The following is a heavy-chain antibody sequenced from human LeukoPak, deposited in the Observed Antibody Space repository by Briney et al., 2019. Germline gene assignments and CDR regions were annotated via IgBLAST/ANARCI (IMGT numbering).Heavy chain of an antibody. CDR3: ARTRKSGSYRNDASDI. J-gene: IGHJ3*02. CDR2: ISWNGGST. D-gene: IGHD1-26*01. V-gene: IGHV3-20*04. Sequence: GGSLRLSCAASGFTFDDYGMSWVRQAPGKWLEWVSGISWNGGSTGYADSVKGRFTISRDNAKNSLYLQMNSLRAEDMALYYCARTRKSGSYRNDASDIWGQGTMVTVSS. CDR1: GFTFDDYG.